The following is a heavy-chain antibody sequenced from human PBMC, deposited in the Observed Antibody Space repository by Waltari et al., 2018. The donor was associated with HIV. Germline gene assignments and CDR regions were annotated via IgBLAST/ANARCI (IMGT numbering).Heavy chain of an antibody. CDR2: IKQDGSEK. V-gene: IGHV3-7*01. CDR1: GFTFSTHC. D-gene: IGHD3-3*01. J-gene: IGHJ6*02. CDR3: ARDLKDYDFWSPVDV. Sequence: EVQLVESGGGLVKPGGSLRLSCAASGFTFSTHCMPWVRQAPGKGREWLANIKQDGSEKYYADSVKGRFTVSRDNNKKSLYLQMSSLRAEDTAVYYCARDLKDYDFWSPVDVWGQGTTVTVSS.